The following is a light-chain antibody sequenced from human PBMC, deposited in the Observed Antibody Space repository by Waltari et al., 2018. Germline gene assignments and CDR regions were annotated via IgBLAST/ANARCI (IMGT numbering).Light chain of an antibody. CDR1: QSISRY. V-gene: IGKV3-20*01. CDR2: AAS. CDR3: QNHERLPAM. Sequence: EIVLTQSPGTLSLSPGERATLSCRASQSISRYLAWYQQKPGHAPRLLIYAASSRAPGIPDRFSGSGSGTDFSLTISRLEPEDFAVYYCQNHERLPAMFGQGTKVEIK. J-gene: IGKJ1*01.